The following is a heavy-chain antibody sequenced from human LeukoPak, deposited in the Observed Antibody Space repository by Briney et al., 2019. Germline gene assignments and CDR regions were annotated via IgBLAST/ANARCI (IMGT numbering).Heavy chain of an antibody. D-gene: IGHD7-27*01. CDR2: INHSGST. J-gene: IGHJ5*02. V-gene: IGHV4-34*01. CDR1: GGSFSGYY. Sequence: SETLSLTCAVYGGSFSGYYWSWIRQPPGKGLEWIGEINHSGSTNYNPSLKSRVTISVDTSKNQFSLKLSSVTAADTAVYYCAREENWGRDNWFDPWGQGTLVTVSS. CDR3: AREENWGRDNWFDP.